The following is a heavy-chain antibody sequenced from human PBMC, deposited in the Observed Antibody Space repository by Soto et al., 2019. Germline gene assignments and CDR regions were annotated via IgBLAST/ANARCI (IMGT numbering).Heavy chain of an antibody. D-gene: IGHD6-13*01. Sequence: QLHLQESGPGLVKPSETLSLTCTVSGGAISNTTYYWGWIRQPPGKRLEWIGSVSFSGSKYYNPSLQRRVTFSIDTSKSLISMKVRSVTAADTAVYYCARGSTWQGRDWFDPWGQGTLVTVSS. V-gene: IGHV4-39*01. CDR2: VSFSGSK. J-gene: IGHJ5*02. CDR3: ARGSTWQGRDWFDP. CDR1: GGAISNTTYY.